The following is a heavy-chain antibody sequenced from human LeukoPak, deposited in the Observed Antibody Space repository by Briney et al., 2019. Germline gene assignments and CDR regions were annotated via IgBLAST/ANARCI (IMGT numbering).Heavy chain of an antibody. D-gene: IGHD6-19*01. V-gene: IGHV3-20*04. CDR3: ARGQQWLVAYYYYMDV. J-gene: IGHJ6*03. Sequence: GGSLRLSCAASGFTFDDYGMSWVRQAPGKGREWVSGINWNGGSTGYADSVKGRFTISRDNAKNSLYLQMNSLRAEDTALYYCARGQQWLVAYYYYMDVWGKGTTVTVSS. CDR2: INWNGGST. CDR1: GFTFDDYG.